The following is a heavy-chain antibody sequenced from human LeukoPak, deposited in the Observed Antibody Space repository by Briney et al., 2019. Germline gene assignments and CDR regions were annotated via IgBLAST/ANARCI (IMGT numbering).Heavy chain of an antibody. Sequence: GGSLRLSCAASGFTVSSNYMSWVRQAPGKGLEWVGRIKSKTDGGTTDYAAPVKGRFTISRDDSKNTLYLQMNSLKTEDTAVYYCTTGGRWELAFDYWGQGTLVTVSS. D-gene: IGHD1-26*01. V-gene: IGHV3-15*01. CDR2: IKSKTDGGTT. CDR3: TTGGRWELAFDY. CDR1: GFTVSSNY. J-gene: IGHJ4*02.